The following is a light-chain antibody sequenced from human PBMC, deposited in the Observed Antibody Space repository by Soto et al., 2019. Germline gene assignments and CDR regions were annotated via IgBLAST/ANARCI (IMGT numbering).Light chain of an antibody. CDR1: QTISSW. V-gene: IGKV1-5*03. CDR2: KAS. J-gene: IGKJ1*01. Sequence: DIQMTQSPSTLSGSVGDRVTIPCRASQTISSWFAWYQQKPGKAPTLLIYKASTFKSGVPSRFSGSGSGTEFTLTISSLQPDDFAAYYCQHYNSYSEAFGQGTKVDIK. CDR3: QHYNSYSEA.